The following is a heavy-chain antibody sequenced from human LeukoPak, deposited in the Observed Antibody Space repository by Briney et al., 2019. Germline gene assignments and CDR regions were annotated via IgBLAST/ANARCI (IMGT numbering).Heavy chain of an antibody. Sequence: SETLSLTCTVSGGSISSYYWSWIRQPPGKGLEWIWYIYYSGSTNYNPSLKSRVTISVDTSKNQFSLKLSSVTAADTAVYYCAKATVTTSGLAPWGQGTLATVSS. CDR3: AKATVTTSGLAP. D-gene: IGHD4-17*01. J-gene: IGHJ5*02. CDR1: GGSISSYY. CDR2: IYYSGST. V-gene: IGHV4-59*01.